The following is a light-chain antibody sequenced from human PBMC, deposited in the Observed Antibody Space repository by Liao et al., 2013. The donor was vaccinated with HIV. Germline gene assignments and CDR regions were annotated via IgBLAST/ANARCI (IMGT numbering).Light chain of an antibody. Sequence: SYELTQPPSVSVSPGQTATITCSGDKLGDKYASWYQQRPGQSPILVIYQDTKRPSGISDRFSGSNSGNTATLTISGTQALDEADYYCQAWDGNTAIFGGGTKLTVL. CDR1: KLGDKY. CDR3: QAWDGNTAI. V-gene: IGLV3-1*01. J-gene: IGLJ2*01. CDR2: QDT.